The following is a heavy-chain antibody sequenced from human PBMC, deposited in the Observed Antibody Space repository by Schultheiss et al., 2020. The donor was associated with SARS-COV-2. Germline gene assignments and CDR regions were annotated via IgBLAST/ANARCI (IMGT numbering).Heavy chain of an antibody. Sequence: GESLKISCKASGYTFTSYYMHWVRQAPGQGLEWMGWINPNSGGTNYAQKFQGRVTMTRDTSISTAYMELSRLRSDDTAVYYCARYCSSTSCYYAFDIWGQGTMVTVSS. J-gene: IGHJ3*02. CDR3: ARYCSSTSCYYAFDI. CDR1: GYTFTSYY. D-gene: IGHD2-2*01. V-gene: IGHV1-2*02. CDR2: INPNSGGT.